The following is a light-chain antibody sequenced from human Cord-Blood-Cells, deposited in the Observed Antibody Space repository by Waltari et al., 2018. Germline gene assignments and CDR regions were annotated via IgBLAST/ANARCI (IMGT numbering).Light chain of an antibody. J-gene: IGLJ3*02. Sequence: QSALTQTASASGSPGPSITTPCTGTSSDVGSYNLVSWYQQHPGKAPKLMIYEGRKRPSGVSNRFSGSKSGNTASLTISGLQAEDEADYYCCSYAGSSTWVFGGGTKLTVL. CDR3: CSYAGSSTWV. CDR1: SSDVGSYNL. CDR2: EGR. V-gene: IGLV2-23*01.